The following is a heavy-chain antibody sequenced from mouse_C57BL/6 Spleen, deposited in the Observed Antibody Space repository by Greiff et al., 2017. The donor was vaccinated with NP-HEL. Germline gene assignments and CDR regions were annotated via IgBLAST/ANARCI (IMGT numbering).Heavy chain of an antibody. CDR3: TRLTTVVATRDY. D-gene: IGHD1-1*01. Sequence: VQLQQSGTVLARPGASVKMSCKTSGYTFTSYWMHWVKQRPGQGLAWIGAIYPGNSDTSYNQKFKGKAKLTAVTSASTAYMELSSLTNEDSAVYYCTRLTTVVATRDYWGQGTTLTVSS. J-gene: IGHJ2*01. V-gene: IGHV1-5*01. CDR2: IYPGNSDT. CDR1: GYTFTSYW.